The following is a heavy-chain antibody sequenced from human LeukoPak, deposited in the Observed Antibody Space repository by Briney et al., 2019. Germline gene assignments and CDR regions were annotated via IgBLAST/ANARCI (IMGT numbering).Heavy chain of an antibody. CDR1: ALTVNDNY. V-gene: IGHV3-53*01. J-gene: IGHJ4*02. D-gene: IGHD4-17*01. CDR3: ARANPVYGDFDY. Sequence: PGRSLRLSCTLSALTVNDNYMSWVRQAPGKRLEWVSLIFPDGQTYYTDFVQGRFSISRDMSRNTLFLDMCSLRAEDTPLFFSARANPVYGDFDYWGQGTLGTVSS. CDR2: IFPDGQT.